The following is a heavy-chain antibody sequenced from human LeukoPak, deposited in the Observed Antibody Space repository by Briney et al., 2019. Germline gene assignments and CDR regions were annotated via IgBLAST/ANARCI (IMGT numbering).Heavy chain of an antibody. J-gene: IGHJ6*03. D-gene: IGHD5-18*01. CDR2: IKSEADGGAS. Sequence: GGSLRLSCAASGFTFSSAWMTWVRQAPGKGLEWVGRIKSEADGGASEYAAPVKDRFIISRDDSQNTLYLQMNSLRAEDTAVYYCATNTLIQLWLSYYYMGVWGKGTTVTVSS. CDR3: ATNTLIQLWLSYYYMGV. CDR1: GFTFSSAW. V-gene: IGHV3-15*01.